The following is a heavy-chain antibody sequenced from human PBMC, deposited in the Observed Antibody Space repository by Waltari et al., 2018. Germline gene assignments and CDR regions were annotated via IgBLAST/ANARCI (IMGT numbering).Heavy chain of an antibody. CDR2: INPSGGST. CDR1: GYFFSSYY. J-gene: IGHJ6*02. V-gene: IGHV1-46*01. Sequence: QVQLVQSGAEVKKPGASVKVSCQASGYFFSSYYMHWVRQAPGQGPEWMGFINPSGGSTTYAQNLQGRSTVTSDTSTNTVYMELSSLRSEDTAVYFCARDMGSGYRYGYYYYGMDVWGQGTSVTVSS. D-gene: IGHD5-18*01. CDR3: ARDMGSGYRYGYYYYGMDV.